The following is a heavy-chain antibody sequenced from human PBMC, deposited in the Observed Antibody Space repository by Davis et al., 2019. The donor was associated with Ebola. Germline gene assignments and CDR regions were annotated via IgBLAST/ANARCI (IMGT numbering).Heavy chain of an antibody. CDR3: AKDFTTGYSSSSYFDY. D-gene: IGHD6-6*01. CDR1: GFTFDDYA. J-gene: IGHJ4*02. V-gene: IGHV3-43D*03. CDR2: ISWDGGST. Sequence: GESLKISCAASGFTFDDYAMHWVRQAPGKGLEWVSLISWDGGSTYYADSVKGRFTISRDNSKNSLYLQMNSLRAEDTALYYCAKDFTTGYSSSSYFDYWGQGTLVTVSS.